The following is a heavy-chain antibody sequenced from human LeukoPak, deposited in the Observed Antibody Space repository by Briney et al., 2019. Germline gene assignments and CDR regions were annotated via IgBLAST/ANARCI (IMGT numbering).Heavy chain of an antibody. J-gene: IGHJ2*01. CDR2: IIPIFGTA. CDR1: ASTFSTYA. Sequence: GASVKLSCKASASTFSTYAIHWVRQAPGQGLEWMGGIIPIFGTANYAQKFQGRVTITADKSTSTAYMELSSLRSEDTAVYYCAAQGTGDYVDYEPGGGNWFFDLWGRGTVVTVSS. V-gene: IGHV1-69*06. D-gene: IGHD4-17*01. CDR3: AAQGTGDYVDYEPGGGNWFFDL.